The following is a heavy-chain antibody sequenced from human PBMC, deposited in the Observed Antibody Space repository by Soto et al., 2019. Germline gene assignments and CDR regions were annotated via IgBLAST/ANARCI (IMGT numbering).Heavy chain of an antibody. Sequence: QVQVVQSGAEVKKPGASVKVSCKASGYSFSTYSMHWVRQAPGQGLEWMGWINGANGNTRYSQKFKDRVSISRDTPASTGYMELSSLRSEDTAVYYCARGKGMEENYYYLGMDVWGTGTTVIVSS. V-gene: IGHV1-3*01. CDR1: GYSFSTYS. J-gene: IGHJ6*04. CDR3: ARGKGMEENYYYLGMDV. CDR2: INGANGNT. D-gene: IGHD1-1*01.